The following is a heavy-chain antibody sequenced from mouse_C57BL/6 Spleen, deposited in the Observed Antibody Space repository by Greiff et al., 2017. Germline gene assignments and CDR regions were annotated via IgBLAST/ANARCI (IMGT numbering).Heavy chain of an antibody. D-gene: IGHD4-1*01. Sequence: VQLKESGPGLVKPSQSLSLTCSVTGYSITSGYYWNWIRQFPGNKLEWMGYISYDGSNNYNPSLKNRISITRDTSKNQFFLKLNSVTTEDTATYYCARDWMTGTVYFDVWGTGTTVTVSS. V-gene: IGHV3-6*01. J-gene: IGHJ1*03. CDR1: GYSITSGYY. CDR2: ISYDGSN. CDR3: ARDWMTGTVYFDV.